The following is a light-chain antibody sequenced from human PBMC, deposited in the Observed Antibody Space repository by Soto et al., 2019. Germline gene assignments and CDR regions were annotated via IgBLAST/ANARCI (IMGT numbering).Light chain of an antibody. CDR3: QQYRMSPNT. Sequence: EIVLKQFPCTLSLYTGERASLSCRASQRVTSNSLAWYQQKVGRAPRVLIYGASNRATGIPDRFSGSGSGTDFSLTIRGLKPEDFAVYYCQQYRMSPNTFGQGTRLEIK. J-gene: IGKJ5*01. CDR2: GAS. V-gene: IGKV3-20*01. CDR1: QRVTSNS.